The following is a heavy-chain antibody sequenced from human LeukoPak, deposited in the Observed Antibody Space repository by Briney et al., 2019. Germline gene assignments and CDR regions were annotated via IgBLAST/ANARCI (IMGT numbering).Heavy chain of an antibody. J-gene: IGHJ3*02. V-gene: IGHV3-21*01. Sequence: GGSLRLSCAASGSTFSSYSMNWVRQAPGKGLEWVSSISSSSSYIYYAVSVKGRFTISRDNAKNSLYLQMNSLRAEDTAVYYCARGKYSSGNDAFDIWGQGTMVTVSS. D-gene: IGHD6-19*01. CDR2: ISSSSSYI. CDR3: ARGKYSSGNDAFDI. CDR1: GSTFSSYS.